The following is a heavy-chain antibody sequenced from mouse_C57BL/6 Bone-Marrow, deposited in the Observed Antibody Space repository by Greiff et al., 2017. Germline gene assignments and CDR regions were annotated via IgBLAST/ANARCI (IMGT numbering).Heavy chain of an antibody. Sequence: VQLQQSGPELVKPGASVKISCKASGYAFSSSWMNWVKQRPGKGLEWIGRIYPGDGDTNYNGKFKGKATLTADKSSSTAYMQLSSLTSEDSAVYFCASGGCLHYFDYWGQGTTRTVSS. CDR1: GYAFSSSW. J-gene: IGHJ2*01. CDR2: IYPGDGDT. V-gene: IGHV1-82*01. CDR3: ASGGCLHYFDY.